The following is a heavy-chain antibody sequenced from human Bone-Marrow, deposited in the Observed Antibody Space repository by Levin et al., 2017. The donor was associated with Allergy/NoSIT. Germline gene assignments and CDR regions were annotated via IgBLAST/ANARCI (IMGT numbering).Heavy chain of an antibody. CDR1: GGSFSGYY. V-gene: IGHV4-34*01. Sequence: SETLSLTCAVYGGSFSGYYWSWIRQPPGKGLEWIGEINHSGSTNYNPSLKSRVTISVDTSKNQFSLKLSSVTAADTAVYYCASLPGEGYSSSFRDYWGQGTLVTVSS. CDR2: INHSGST. J-gene: IGHJ4*02. D-gene: IGHD6-6*01. CDR3: ASLPGEGYSSSFRDY.